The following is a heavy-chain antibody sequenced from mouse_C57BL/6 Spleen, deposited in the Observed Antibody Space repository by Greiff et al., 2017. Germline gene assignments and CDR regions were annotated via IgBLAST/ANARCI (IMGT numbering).Heavy chain of an antibody. J-gene: IGHJ4*01. CDR1: GYAFSSSW. CDR3: ARWLLGAMDY. V-gene: IGHV1-82*01. Sequence: VQLQQSGPELVKPGASVKISCKASGYAFSSSWMNWVKQRPGKGLEWIGRIYPGDGDTNYNGKFKGKATLTADKSSSTAYMQLSSLTSEDSEVYFCARWLLGAMDYWGQGTSVTVSS. CDR2: IYPGDGDT. D-gene: IGHD2-3*01.